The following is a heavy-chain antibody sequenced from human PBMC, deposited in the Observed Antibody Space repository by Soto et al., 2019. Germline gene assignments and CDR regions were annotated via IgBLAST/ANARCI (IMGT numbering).Heavy chain of an antibody. CDR1: GFSLSTYGVG. V-gene: IGHV2-5*02. J-gene: IGHJ4*02. D-gene: IGHD5-12*01. Sequence: SGPTLVNPTQTLTLTCTFSGFSLSTYGVGVAWVRQPPGKALEWLALIYWDDDKRYSPSLETRLTITKDTSKNHVALTMTNMDPVDTGTYYCAHRPGFSTSFDYWGQGALVTVSS. CDR3: AHRPGFSTSFDY. CDR2: IYWDDDK.